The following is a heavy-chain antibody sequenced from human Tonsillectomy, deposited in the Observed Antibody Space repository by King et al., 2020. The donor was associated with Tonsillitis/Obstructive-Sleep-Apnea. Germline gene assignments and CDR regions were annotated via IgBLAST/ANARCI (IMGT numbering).Heavy chain of an antibody. D-gene: IGHD1-20*01. V-gene: IGHV1-18*01. Sequence: VQLVESGAEVKKPGASVKVSCTASGYTFTSYGISWVRQAPGQGLEWMGWISAYNGITNYAQKLQGRVTMTTDTSTSTAYMELRSLRSDDTAVSYCARVTGTTPPHYYYYMAVWGKGTTVTVSS. CDR3: ARVTGTTPPHYYYYMAV. CDR2: ISAYNGIT. CDR1: GYTFTSYG. J-gene: IGHJ6*03.